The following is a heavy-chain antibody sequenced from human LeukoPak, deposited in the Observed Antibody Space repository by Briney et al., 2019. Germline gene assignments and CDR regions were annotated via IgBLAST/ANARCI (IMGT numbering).Heavy chain of an antibody. CDR3: TTRHSSGWYGGY. CDR2: IKSKTEGGTT. J-gene: IGHJ4*02. CDR1: AFSFINAG. D-gene: IGHD6-19*01. V-gene: IGHV3-15*01. Sequence: GGSPTLSWAPVAFSFINAGTGWGRPAPREGREWVGCIKSKTEGGTTDYGAAAKGRFTIPRDDSKNTVDLQMNSLKPEYTVRYYCTTRHSSGWYGGYWGQGTLVTVSS.